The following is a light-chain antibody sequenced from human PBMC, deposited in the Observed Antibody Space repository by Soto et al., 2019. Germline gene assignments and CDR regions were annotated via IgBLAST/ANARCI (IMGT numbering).Light chain of an antibody. CDR2: DVS. CDR3: SSYTTSNTRQIV. V-gene: IGLV2-14*03. CDR1: GSDAGGYNY. Sequence: QSVLTQPASVSGSPGQSITISCTGTGSDAGGYNYVSWYQHHPGKAPKLLIYDVSNRPSGISNRFSGSKSDNTASLTISGLQPEDEADYYCSSYTTSNTRQIVFGTGTKVTVL. J-gene: IGLJ1*01.